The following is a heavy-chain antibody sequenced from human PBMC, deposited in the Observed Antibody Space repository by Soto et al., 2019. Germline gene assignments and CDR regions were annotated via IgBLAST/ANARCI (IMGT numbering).Heavy chain of an antibody. Sequence: SVKVSCKASGGTFSSYAISWVRQAPGQGLEWMGGIIPIFGTANYAQKLQGRVTITADESTSTAYMELSSLRSEDTAVYYCARERFDILTGYYKAGYFDYWGQGTLVTVSS. V-gene: IGHV1-69*13. D-gene: IGHD3-9*01. J-gene: IGHJ4*02. CDR1: GGTFSSYA. CDR3: ARERFDILTGYYKAGYFDY. CDR2: IIPIFGTA.